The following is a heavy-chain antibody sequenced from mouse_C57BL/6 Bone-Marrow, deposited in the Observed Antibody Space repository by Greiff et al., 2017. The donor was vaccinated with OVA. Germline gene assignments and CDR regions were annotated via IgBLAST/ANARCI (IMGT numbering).Heavy chain of an antibody. CDR3: ARSGGTGFAY. CDR1: GYAFSSYW. D-gene: IGHD3-1*01. Sequence: QVQLQQSGAELVKPGASVKISCKASGYAFSSYWMNWVKQRPGKGLEWIGQIFPGDGDTNYNGKFTGKATLTADRSSSTAYIQLSSLTSEDSAVYFCARSGGTGFAYWGQGTLVTVSA. V-gene: IGHV1-80*01. J-gene: IGHJ3*01. CDR2: IFPGDGDT.